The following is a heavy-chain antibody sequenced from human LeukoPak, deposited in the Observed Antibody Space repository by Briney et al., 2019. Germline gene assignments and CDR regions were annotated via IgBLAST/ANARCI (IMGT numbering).Heavy chain of an antibody. Sequence: PGRSLRLSCAASGCTFSSYGMHWVRQAPGKGLEWVAVISYDGSNEYYAESVKGRFTISRDSSENTLYLEMNSLRVEDTAVYYCARVGYYSSGPFSYFDYWGQGTLVTVSS. D-gene: IGHD3-10*01. CDR2: ISYDGSNE. J-gene: IGHJ4*02. CDR3: ARVGYYSSGPFSYFDY. CDR1: GCTFSSYG. V-gene: IGHV3-30*19.